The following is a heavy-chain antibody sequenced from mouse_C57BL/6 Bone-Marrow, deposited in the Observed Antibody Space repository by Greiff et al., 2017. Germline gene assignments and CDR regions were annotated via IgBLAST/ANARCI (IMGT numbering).Heavy chain of an antibody. Sequence: QVQLQQPGAELVRPGSSVKLSCKASGYTFTSYWMHWVKQRPIQGLEWIGNIDPSDSETHYNQKFKDKATLTVDKSSSTAYMQLSSLTSEDSAVYYCASGYYGSSYTWFAYWGQGTLVNVSA. D-gene: IGHD1-1*01. CDR3: ASGYYGSSYTWFAY. V-gene: IGHV1-52*01. CDR1: GYTFTSYW. CDR2: IDPSDSET. J-gene: IGHJ3*01.